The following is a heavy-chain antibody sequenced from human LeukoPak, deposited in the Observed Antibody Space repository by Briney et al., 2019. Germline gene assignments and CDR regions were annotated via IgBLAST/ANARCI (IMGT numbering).Heavy chain of an antibody. CDR1: GFTVNNNY. CDR2: ISGNGGST. V-gene: IGHV3-23*01. Sequence: GGSLRLSCAASGFTVNNNYMSWVRQAPGKGLEWVSAISGNGGSTYYADAVKGRFTISRDNSKNTLYLQMNSLRADDTAIYYCAKGGCSSTSCYMYYYYMDVWGKGTTVTVSS. CDR3: AKGGCSSTSCYMYYYYMDV. J-gene: IGHJ6*03. D-gene: IGHD2-2*02.